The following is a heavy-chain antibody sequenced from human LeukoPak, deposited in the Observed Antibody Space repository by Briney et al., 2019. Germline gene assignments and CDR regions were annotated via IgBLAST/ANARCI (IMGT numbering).Heavy chain of an antibody. J-gene: IGHJ4*02. D-gene: IGHD6-19*01. Sequence: GRSLRLSCAASGFTFHNYAMHWVRQAPGKGLEWLSIISWNSGYIGYADSVKGRFTISRDNAKKSLDLQMNSLRAEDTAFYYCAKVRGTYSSGYFFDDWGQGTLVTVSS. CDR2: ISWNSGYI. CDR3: AKVRGTYSSGYFFDD. CDR1: GFTFHNYA. V-gene: IGHV3-9*01.